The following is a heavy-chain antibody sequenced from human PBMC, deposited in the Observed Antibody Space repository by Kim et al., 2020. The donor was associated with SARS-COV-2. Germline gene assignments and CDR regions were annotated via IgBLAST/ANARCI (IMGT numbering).Heavy chain of an antibody. CDR3: ARDRGLWSNYYYYGMDV. CDR1: GFTFSSYA. CDR2: ISYDGSNK. V-gene: IGHV3-30*04. J-gene: IGHJ6*02. Sequence: GGSLRLSCAASGFTFSSYAMHWVRHAPGKGLEWVAVISYDGSNKYYADSVKGRFTISRDNSKNTLYLQMNSLRAEDTAVYYCARDRGLWSNYYYYGMDVWGQGTTVTVSS. D-gene: IGHD5-18*01.